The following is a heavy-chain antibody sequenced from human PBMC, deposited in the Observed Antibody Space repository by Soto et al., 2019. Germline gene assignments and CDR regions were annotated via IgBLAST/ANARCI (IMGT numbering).Heavy chain of an antibody. J-gene: IGHJ4*02. CDR3: AKHLSGSKCFDY. CDR2: TTSSGTGT. CDR1: GLTFSSSA. Sequence: EVQLLESGGDLVQPGGSLRLSCAASGLTFSSSALSWVRQAQGKGLEWVSATTSSGTGTYYADSVKGRFTISRDNSKNTRYLQMSSLGAEDTAVYYCAKHLSGSKCFDYWGQGTLVTVSS. D-gene: IGHD6-19*01. V-gene: IGHV3-23*01.